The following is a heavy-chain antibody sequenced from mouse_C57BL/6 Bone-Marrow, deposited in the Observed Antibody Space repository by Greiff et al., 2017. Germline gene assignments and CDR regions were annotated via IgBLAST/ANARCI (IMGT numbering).Heavy chain of an antibody. CDR3: ASGGVYVGYYFDY. D-gene: IGHD2-3*01. V-gene: IGHV1-72*01. CDR1: GYTFTCYW. CDR2: IDPNSGGT. J-gene: IGHJ2*01. Sequence: VQLQQPGAELVKPGASVKLSCKASGYTFTCYWMHWVKQTPGRGLEWSGRIDPNSGGTKYNEKFKSKATLTVDKPSSPAYMQLSSLTSEDAAVYYCASGGVYVGYYFDYWGQGTTLTVSS.